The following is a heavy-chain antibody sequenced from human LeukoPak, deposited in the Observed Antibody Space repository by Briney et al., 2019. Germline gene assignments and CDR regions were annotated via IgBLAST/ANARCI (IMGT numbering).Heavy chain of an antibody. CDR1: GGSISNYY. CDR2: IHYSEST. D-gene: IGHD3-10*01. Sequence: PSETLSLTCTVSGGSISNYYWGWIRQPPGKGLEWIGNIHYSESTKYNPSLKSRVTMSVDTSKNQFSLKLSSVTAADTAVYYCASRSGSFSDALDIWGQGTLVTVSS. J-gene: IGHJ3*02. CDR3: ASRSGSFSDALDI. V-gene: IGHV4-59*08.